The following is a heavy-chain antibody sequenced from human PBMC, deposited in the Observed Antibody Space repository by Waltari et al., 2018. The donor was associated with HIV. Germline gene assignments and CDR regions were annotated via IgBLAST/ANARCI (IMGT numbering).Heavy chain of an antibody. D-gene: IGHD4-17*01. J-gene: IGHJ3*02. V-gene: IGHV5-51*01. CDR2: IYPGDSDA. CDR3: ARRKGDYRTAFDI. CDR1: GNNFAGYW. Sequence: EETLVQSGAEVTEHGESLKISCKSLGNNFAGYWVGWVRQMPGKGLEWMGVIYPGDSDAVYSPSFQGRVIMSTDSSISTVYLQWSSLRASDTAMYYCARRKGDYRTAFDIWGQGTMVTASS.